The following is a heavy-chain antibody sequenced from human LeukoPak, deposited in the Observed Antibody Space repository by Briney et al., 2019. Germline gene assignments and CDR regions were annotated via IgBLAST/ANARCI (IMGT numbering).Heavy chain of an antibody. V-gene: IGHV4-4*07. Sequence: SETLSLTCTVSGGSVNSYYWSWNRQPAGKGLEWIGHIYASGSNDYNPSLKSRVTMSLDMAKNQFSLRLTSVTAADTAVYYCATSRDGYNPDWGFDYWGQGTLVTVSS. CDR1: GGSVNSYY. CDR3: ATSRDGYNPDWGFDY. J-gene: IGHJ4*02. CDR2: IYASGSN. D-gene: IGHD5-24*01.